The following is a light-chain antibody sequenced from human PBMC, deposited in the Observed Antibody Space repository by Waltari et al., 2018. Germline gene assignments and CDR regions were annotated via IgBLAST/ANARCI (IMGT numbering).Light chain of an antibody. CDR1: SEHSSYA. CDR2: VNSDGSH. CDR3: QTWGTGFRV. Sequence: QLVLTQSPSASASLGAPVKLTCTLSSEHSSYAIAWHQQQPEKGPRYLMKVNSDGSHIKGDGIPGRFSGSSSGAERYLTISSLQSEDEADYYCQTWGTGFRVFGGGTKLTVL. J-gene: IGLJ3*02. V-gene: IGLV4-69*01.